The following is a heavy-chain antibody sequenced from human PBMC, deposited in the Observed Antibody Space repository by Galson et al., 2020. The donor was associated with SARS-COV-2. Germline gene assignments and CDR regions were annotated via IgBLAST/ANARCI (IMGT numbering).Heavy chain of an antibody. CDR1: GGSIRDYH. CDR2: IYYGGST. Sequence: SQTLSLTCTVSGGSIRDYHWSWIRQPPGKGLEWIGYIYYGGSTNYNPSLQSRVTISLGPSKSQFSLKLNSVTAADTAVYYCARDRAYSSSSHFFDYWGQGTPVAVSS. D-gene: IGHD6-6*01. J-gene: IGHJ4*02. CDR3: ARDRAYSSSSHFFDY. V-gene: IGHV4-59*01.